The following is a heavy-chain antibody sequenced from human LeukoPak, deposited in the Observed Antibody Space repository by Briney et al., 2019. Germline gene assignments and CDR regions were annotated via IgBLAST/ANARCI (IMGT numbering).Heavy chain of an antibody. D-gene: IGHD3-3*01. Sequence: GGSLRLSCAASGFTFSSYWMSWVRQAPGKGLEWVANIKQDGSEKYYEDSVEGRFTISRDNAKNSLYLQMNSLRAEDTAVYYCARAPWYDFWSGYWGYMDVWGKRTTVTVSS. J-gene: IGHJ6*03. CDR2: IKQDGSEK. CDR3: ARAPWYDFWSGYWGYMDV. CDR1: GFTFSSYW. V-gene: IGHV3-7*01.